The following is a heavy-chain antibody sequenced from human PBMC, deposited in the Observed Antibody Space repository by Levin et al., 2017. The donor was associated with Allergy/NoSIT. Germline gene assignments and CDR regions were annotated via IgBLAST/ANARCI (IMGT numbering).Heavy chain of an antibody. CDR2: IYWDDDK. J-gene: IGHJ5*02. CDR1: GFSLTTGGVG. V-gene: IGHV2-5*02. Sequence: QTLSLTCSFSGFSLTTGGVGVGWIRQPPGKTLEWLGVIYWDDDKRYNPFLKSRLNITKATSKNQVVLVMTDMDPVDTATYYCAHRRLDVSLRGPTRERWFDPWGQGILVTVSS. D-gene: IGHD5-24*01. CDR3: AHRRLDVSLRGPTRERWFDP.